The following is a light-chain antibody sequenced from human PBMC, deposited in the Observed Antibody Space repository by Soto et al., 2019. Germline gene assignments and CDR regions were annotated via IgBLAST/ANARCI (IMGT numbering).Light chain of an antibody. CDR1: QSISVW. J-gene: IGKJ1*01. CDR2: KAS. Sequence: DIQMTQSPPTLSASVGDRVTITCRASQSISVWLAWYQQKAGKAPNLLIYKASRLESGVPSRFSGSGSEAEFTPTISGLQPGDSATYYCQQYNSYSPTFGQGTKVDIK. V-gene: IGKV1-5*03. CDR3: QQYNSYSPT.